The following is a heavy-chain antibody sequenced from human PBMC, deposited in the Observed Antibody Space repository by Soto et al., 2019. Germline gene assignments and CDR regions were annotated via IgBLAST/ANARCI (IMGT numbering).Heavy chain of an antibody. Sequence: EVQLLASGGDLVQPGGSLRLSCVTSGFSFSTFAMGWFRRAPGQGLEWVSAIRPSGGRIYYAAPVRGRFSISRDDSKTTVYLQMDSLGPEDTAVYFCGSEAAGTRGWYTADPWGQCTLVIVSS. CDR3: GSEAAGTRGWYTADP. V-gene: IGHV3-23*01. CDR1: GFSFSTFA. J-gene: IGHJ5*02. D-gene: IGHD6-19*01. CDR2: IRPSGGRI.